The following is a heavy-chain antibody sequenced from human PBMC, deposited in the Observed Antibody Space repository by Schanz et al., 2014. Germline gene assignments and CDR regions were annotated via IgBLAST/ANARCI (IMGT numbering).Heavy chain of an antibody. CDR3: ARDRGYDFSFDP. V-gene: IGHV4-4*07. Sequence: QVQLQESGPGLVKSSETLSLTCTVSGGSISSFYWGWIRQPAGKGLEWIGRIYTSGSTNYNPSLKRGATMSLDTSKNQFSLKLSSVTAADTAVYYCARDRGYDFSFDPWGQGTLVTVSS. D-gene: IGHD3-3*01. CDR2: IYTSGST. J-gene: IGHJ5*02. CDR1: GGSISSFY.